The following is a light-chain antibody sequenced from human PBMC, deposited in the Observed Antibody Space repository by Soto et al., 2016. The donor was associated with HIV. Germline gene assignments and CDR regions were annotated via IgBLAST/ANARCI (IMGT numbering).Light chain of an antibody. J-gene: IGKJ1*01. V-gene: IGKV1-8*01. Sequence: AIRMTQSPSSLSASTGDRVTITCRASQGISTYLAWYQQKPGKVPKRLIYATSRLQSGVPSRSSGSGSGTEFTLTISSLQPEDFATYYCLQHNSYPWTFGQGTKVEIK. CDR3: LQHNSYPWT. CDR1: QGISTY. CDR2: ATS.